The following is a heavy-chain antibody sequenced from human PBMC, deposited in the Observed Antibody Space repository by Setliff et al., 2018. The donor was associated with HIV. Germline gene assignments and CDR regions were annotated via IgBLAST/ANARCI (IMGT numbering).Heavy chain of an antibody. J-gene: IGHJ5*02. V-gene: IGHV1-24*01. CDR3: ATDRGGGWFDP. CDR2: FDPQRGET. Sequence: ASVKVSCKVSGYSLTELSMNWGRQAPGKGLEWMGGFDPQRGETIYAQNFQGRVTMSEDTPANIVYMELSSLRSEDTAVYYCATDRGGGWFDPWGPGTLVTVS. CDR1: GYSLTELS. D-gene: IGHD3-16*01.